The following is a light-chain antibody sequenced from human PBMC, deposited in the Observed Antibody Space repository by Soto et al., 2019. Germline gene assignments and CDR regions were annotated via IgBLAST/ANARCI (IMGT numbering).Light chain of an antibody. V-gene: IGLV8-61*01. Sequence: QTVVTQEPSFSVSPGRTVTLTCGLSSGSVSTSYYPSWYQQTPGQAPRTLIYSTNTRSSGVPDRFSGSILGNKAALTITGAQADDESDYYCVLYMGSGISVFGGGTKPIVL. CDR2: STN. CDR1: SGSVSTSYY. J-gene: IGLJ2*01. CDR3: VLYMGSGISV.